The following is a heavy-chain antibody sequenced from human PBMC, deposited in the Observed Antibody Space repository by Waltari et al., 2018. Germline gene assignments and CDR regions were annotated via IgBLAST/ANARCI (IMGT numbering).Heavy chain of an antibody. D-gene: IGHD3-22*01. CDR2: ISFAGSTV. CDR1: GFRFSSYN. J-gene: IGHJ3*01. V-gene: IGHV3-48*01. Sequence: QLVETGGGLVQPGGSLRLSCEASGFRFSSYNMAWVRQAPGRGLEWVPYISFAGSTVYYADSVRGRFTISRDNAKNSVSLQMTSLRVEDTAVYYCARPRSPYDNDAFDVWGRGTMVTVSS. CDR3: ARPRSPYDNDAFDV.